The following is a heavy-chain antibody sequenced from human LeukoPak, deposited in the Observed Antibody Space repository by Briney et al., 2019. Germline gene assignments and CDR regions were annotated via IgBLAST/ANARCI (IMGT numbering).Heavy chain of an antibody. J-gene: IGHJ3*02. CDR1: GGTFSSYA. V-gene: IGHV1-69*05. Sequence: ASVKVSCKASGGTFSSYAISWVRQAPGQGLEWMGRIIPIFGTANYAQKFQGRVTITTDESTSTAYMELSSLRPEDTAVYYCARGRTYYYDSSGYGAFDIWGQGTMVTVSS. CDR2: IIPIFGTA. CDR3: ARGRTYYYDSSGYGAFDI. D-gene: IGHD3-22*01.